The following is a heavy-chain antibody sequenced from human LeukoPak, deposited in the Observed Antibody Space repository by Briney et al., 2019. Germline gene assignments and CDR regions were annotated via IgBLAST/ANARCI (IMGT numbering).Heavy chain of an antibody. Sequence: ASVKVSCKASGYTFTGYYMHWVRQAPGQGLEWMGWISAYNGNTNYAQKLQGRVTMTTDTSTSTAYMELRSLRSDDTAVYYCARENYYDGSGYYVHFDYWGQGTLVTVSS. CDR1: GYTFTGYY. CDR2: ISAYNGNT. CDR3: ARENYYDGSGYYVHFDY. D-gene: IGHD3-22*01. J-gene: IGHJ4*02. V-gene: IGHV1-18*04.